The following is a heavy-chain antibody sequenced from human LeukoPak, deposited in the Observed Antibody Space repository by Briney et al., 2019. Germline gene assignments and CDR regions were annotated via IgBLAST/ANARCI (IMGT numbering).Heavy chain of an antibody. D-gene: IGHD2/OR15-2a*01. J-gene: IGHJ4*02. CDR3: SEGYFEPFAH. Sequence: PSETLSLTCAVSGASVSNSHWNWIRHLPGKGLEWIGCLSYTGKTDYNPSLSSRVTISLGTSNNQVSLKLKSVTAADTAVYYCSEGYFEPFAHWGPGTLVTVSS. CDR1: GASVSNSH. V-gene: IGHV4-59*02. CDR2: LSYTGKT.